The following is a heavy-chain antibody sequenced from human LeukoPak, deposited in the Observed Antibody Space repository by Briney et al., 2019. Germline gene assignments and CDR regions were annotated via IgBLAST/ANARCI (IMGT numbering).Heavy chain of an antibody. CDR1: GGSFSGYY. D-gene: IGHD4-11*01. V-gene: IGHV4-34*01. Sequence: NPSETLSLTCAVYGGSFSGYYWSWIRQPPGKGLEWIGEINHSGSTNYNPPLKSRVTISVDTSKNQFSLKLSSVTAADTAVYYCARGTTVTTFGWFDPWGQGTLVTVSS. CDR2: INHSGST. CDR3: ARGTTVTTFGWFDP. J-gene: IGHJ5*02.